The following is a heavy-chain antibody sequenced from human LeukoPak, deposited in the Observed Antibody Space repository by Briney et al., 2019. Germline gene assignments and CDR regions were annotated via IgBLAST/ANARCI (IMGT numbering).Heavy chain of an antibody. D-gene: IGHD3-10*01. J-gene: IGHJ6*02. CDR3: ARGGFGPEIYYYYGMDV. Sequence: GASVKVSCKASGYTFTSYDINWVRQATGQGLEWMGRMNPNSGNTGYAQKFQGRVTMTRNTSISTAYMELSSLRSEDTAVYYCARGGFGPEIYYYYGMDVWGQGTTVTVS. V-gene: IGHV1-8*01. CDR2: MNPNSGNT. CDR1: GYTFTSYD.